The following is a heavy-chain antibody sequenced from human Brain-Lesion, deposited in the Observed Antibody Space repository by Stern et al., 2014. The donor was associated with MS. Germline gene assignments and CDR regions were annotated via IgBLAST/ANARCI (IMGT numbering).Heavy chain of an antibody. D-gene: IGHD6-13*01. CDR1: GYTLTELS. CDR2: FDPEDGET. V-gene: IGHV1-24*01. J-gene: IGHJ6*02. CDR3: ATGDFRQQLVPGPYYFYGMDV. Sequence: VQLVESGAEVKKPGASVKVSCKVYGYTLTELSMHWVRQAPGKGLEWMGSFDPEDGETIYAQKFQGRVTMTEDTSTDTAYMELSSLRSEDTAVYYCATGDFRQQLVPGPYYFYGMDVWGQGTTVTVSS.